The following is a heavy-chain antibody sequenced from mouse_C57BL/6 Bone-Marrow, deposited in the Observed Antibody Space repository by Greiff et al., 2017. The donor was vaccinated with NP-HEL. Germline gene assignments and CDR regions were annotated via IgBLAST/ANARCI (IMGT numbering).Heavy chain of an antibody. J-gene: IGHJ4*01. CDR2: IDPSDSYT. CDR3: AREGLLFAMDY. Sequence: QVQLQQPGAELVKPGASVKLSCKASGYTFTSYWMQWLKQRPGQGLEWIGEIDPSDSYTNYNQKFKGKATLTVDTSSSTAYMQLSSLTSEDSAVYYCAREGLLFAMDYWGQGTSVTVSS. V-gene: IGHV1-50*01. CDR1: GYTFTSYW. D-gene: IGHD2-1*01.